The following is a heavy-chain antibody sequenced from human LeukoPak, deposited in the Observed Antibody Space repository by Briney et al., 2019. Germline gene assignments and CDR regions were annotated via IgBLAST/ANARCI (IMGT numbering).Heavy chain of an antibody. CDR1: GFTFSNNA. D-gene: IGHD3-3*01. Sequence: GSLRLSCAASGFTFSNNAMSWVRQAPGKGLEWVSSISSSSSYIYYADSVKGRFTISRDNAKNSLYLQMNSLRAEDTAVYYCARVGMYYDFWSGYYSYYYMDVWGKGTTVTVSS. J-gene: IGHJ6*03. CDR3: ARVGMYYDFWSGYYSYYYMDV. V-gene: IGHV3-21*01. CDR2: ISSSSSYI.